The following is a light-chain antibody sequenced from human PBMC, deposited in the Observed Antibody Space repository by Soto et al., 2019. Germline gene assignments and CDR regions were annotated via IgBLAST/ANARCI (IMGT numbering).Light chain of an antibody. CDR2: DAS. Sequence: DIQMTQSPSSLSASVGDRVTITCQASQDITDYLHWYQQKPGKAPRLLIYDASNLETGVPSRFSGSGSGTDFTFTITSLQPEDTATYYCQQSEALVLSFSGGTKVEIK. CDR3: QQSEALVLS. CDR1: QDITDY. V-gene: IGKV1-33*01. J-gene: IGKJ4*01.